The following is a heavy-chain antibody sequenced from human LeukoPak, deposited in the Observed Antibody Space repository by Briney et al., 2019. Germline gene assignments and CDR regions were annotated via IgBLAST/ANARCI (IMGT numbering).Heavy chain of an antibody. Sequence: SQTLFLTCTVSGGSISSGGYYWSWIRQPPGKGLEWIGYIYHSGSTYYNPSLKSRVTISVDRSKNQFSLKLSSVTAADTAVYYCARAPGDDAFDIWGQGTMVTVSS. V-gene: IGHV4-30-2*01. CDR3: ARAPGDDAFDI. D-gene: IGHD7-27*01. CDR1: GGSISSGGYY. J-gene: IGHJ3*02. CDR2: IYHSGST.